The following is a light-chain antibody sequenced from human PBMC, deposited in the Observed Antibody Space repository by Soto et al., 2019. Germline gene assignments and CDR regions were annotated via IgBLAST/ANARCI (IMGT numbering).Light chain of an antibody. Sequence: DIVMTQSPDSLAVSLGERTTINCKSSQSVLYRSDNKNYLAWYKQKPGQPPKLLIYWASTRESGVPDRFSGSGSGTDITLTITSLQAEDVAVYYCQQYYSTPLSFGGGPKVEIK. CDR2: WAS. V-gene: IGKV4-1*01. CDR1: QSVLYRSDNKNY. J-gene: IGKJ4*01. CDR3: QQYYSTPLS.